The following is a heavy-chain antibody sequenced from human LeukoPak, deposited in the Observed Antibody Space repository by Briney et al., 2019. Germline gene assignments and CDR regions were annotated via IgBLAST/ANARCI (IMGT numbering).Heavy chain of an antibody. CDR2: IYPYSGDT. J-gene: IGHJ3*02. CDR1: GYTFTGYY. V-gene: IGHV1-2*02. Sequence: ASVTVSCKASGYTFTGYYIHWVRQAPGQGLEWMGWIYPYSGDTNYAQIFQGRVTMTRDTSISTAYMELSSLKSDDTAVYYCARDRNSGSSLDIWGQGTMLTVSS. D-gene: IGHD6-6*01. CDR3: ARDRNSGSSLDI.